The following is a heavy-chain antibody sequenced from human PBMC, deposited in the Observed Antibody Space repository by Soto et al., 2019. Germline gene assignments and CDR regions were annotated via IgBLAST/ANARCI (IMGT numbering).Heavy chain of an antibody. CDR1: GYTFNGYY. CDR2: INPISGGT. J-gene: IGHJ4*02. Sequence: GASVKVSCKASGYTFNGYYIHWVRQAPGQGLEWMGWINPISGGTNYAQKFQGRVAMTRDTSIATVYMDLSRLKSDDTAVYYCAKNYYDSSDRDYLDYWGQGTLVTVSS. CDR3: AKNYYDSSDRDYLDY. V-gene: IGHV1-2*02. D-gene: IGHD3-22*01.